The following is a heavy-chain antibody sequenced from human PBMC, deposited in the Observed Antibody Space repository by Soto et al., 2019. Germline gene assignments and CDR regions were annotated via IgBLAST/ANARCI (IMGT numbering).Heavy chain of an antibody. D-gene: IGHD3-10*01. CDR1: DGSVTSGSYS. V-gene: IGHV4-61*01. CDR3: ARGLEPRGYEY. J-gene: IGHJ4*02. Sequence: PSETLSLTCTVSDGSVTSGSYSWSWIRQPPGKGLEWIGYVYYTGSTNYNPSLKSRVTISVDRSRNQFSLSVRSVTAADTAMYYGARGLEPRGYEYWGQGTLVTVSS. CDR2: VYYTGST.